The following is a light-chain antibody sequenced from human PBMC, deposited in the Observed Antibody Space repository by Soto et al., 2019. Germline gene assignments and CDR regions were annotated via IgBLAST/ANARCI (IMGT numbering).Light chain of an antibody. J-gene: IGLJ2*01. CDR3: SAWDDSPNGPV. CDR2: YDD. V-gene: IGLV1-36*01. Sequence: QSVLTQPPSVSAAPRQRVTISCSGSTPNIGNNAVNWYQLLPGKAPKLLIYYDDLLPSGVSDRFSGSKSGTSASLAISGLQSEDEADYFCSAWDDSPNGPVFGGGTKLTVL. CDR1: TPNIGNNA.